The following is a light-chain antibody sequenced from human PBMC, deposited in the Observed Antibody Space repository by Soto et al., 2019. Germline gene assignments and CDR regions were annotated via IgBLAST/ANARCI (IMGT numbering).Light chain of an antibody. V-gene: IGKV3D-15*01. CDR1: QSVSNN. Sequence: EIVMTQSPATLSVSPGDSATLSCRAPQSVSNNLAWYHQKTGQAHRVLIYGASIRDTGIPDRFSGSGAGTEFTLTISSLQSEDVAVYYCQQYYTTPLTFGGWTKVDI. CDR2: GAS. CDR3: QQYYTTPLT. J-gene: IGKJ4*01.